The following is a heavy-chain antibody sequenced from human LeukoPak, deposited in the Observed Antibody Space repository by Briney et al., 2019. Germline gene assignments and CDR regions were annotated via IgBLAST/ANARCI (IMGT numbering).Heavy chain of an antibody. CDR3: AINYRDGYNYNY. J-gene: IGHJ4*02. D-gene: IGHD5-24*01. CDR2: LHPEHGGA. Sequence: ATVKVSCKVSGYTLTDYDMDWVQQAPGKGLMWMGLLHPEHGGALYAEKFQGRLTITADTSTDTAYMELSSLTSDDAAVYYCAINYRDGYNYNYWGQGTLVAVSS. V-gene: IGHV1-69-2*01. CDR1: GYTLTDYD.